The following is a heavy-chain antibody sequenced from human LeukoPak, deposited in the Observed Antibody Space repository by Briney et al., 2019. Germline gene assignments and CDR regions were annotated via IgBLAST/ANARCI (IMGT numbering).Heavy chain of an antibody. Sequence: GGSLRLSCAASGLTVSSDYMAWVRQAPGKGLEWISVIYGGGATYYADSVQGRFAISRDTSNNALYLQMISLRVEDTAVYHCARLLPASRHYFDYWGLGTLVTVSS. CDR2: IYGGGAT. J-gene: IGHJ4*02. CDR3: ARLLPASRHYFDY. V-gene: IGHV3-53*01. CDR1: GLTVSSDY. D-gene: IGHD6-6*01.